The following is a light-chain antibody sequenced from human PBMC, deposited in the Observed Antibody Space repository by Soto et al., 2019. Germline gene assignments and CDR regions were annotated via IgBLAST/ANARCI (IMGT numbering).Light chain of an antibody. Sequence: EIVLTQSTGTLSLSPGERATLSCRASQSVSSSYLAWYQQKPGQAPRLLIYGASSRATGIPDRFSGSGSGTDFTLTISRLEPEDFAVYYCQQYGSSRTFGQGTKVDIK. CDR1: QSVSSSY. V-gene: IGKV3-20*01. J-gene: IGKJ1*01. CDR3: QQYGSSRT. CDR2: GAS.